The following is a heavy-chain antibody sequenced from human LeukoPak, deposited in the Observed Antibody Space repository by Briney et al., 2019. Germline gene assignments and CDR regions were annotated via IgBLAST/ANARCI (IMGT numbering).Heavy chain of an antibody. J-gene: IGHJ4*02. V-gene: IGHV3-33*01. CDR3: GRGPGGYVDY. Sequence: GGSLRLSCAESGFTFSSYGMHWVRQAPGKGLEWVAVIWYDGSNKYYADSVKGRFTISRDNSKNTLYLQMNSLRAEDTAVYYCGRGPGGYVDYWGQGTLVTVSS. CDR1: GFTFSSYG. CDR2: IWYDGSNK. D-gene: IGHD2-8*02.